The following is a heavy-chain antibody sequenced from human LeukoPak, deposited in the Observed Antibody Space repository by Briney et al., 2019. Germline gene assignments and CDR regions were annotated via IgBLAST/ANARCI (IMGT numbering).Heavy chain of an antibody. V-gene: IGHV3-30*04. CDR3: ASEYSSGWYSFDY. CDR1: GFTFSSYA. CDR2: IAYDGGNK. Sequence: GGSLRLSCAASGFTFSSYAMHWVRQAPGKGLEWVAVIAYDGGNKYYADSVKGRFTISRDNSKNTLYLQMNSLRAEDTAVYYCASEYSSGWYSFDYWGQGTLVTVSS. J-gene: IGHJ4*02. D-gene: IGHD6-19*01.